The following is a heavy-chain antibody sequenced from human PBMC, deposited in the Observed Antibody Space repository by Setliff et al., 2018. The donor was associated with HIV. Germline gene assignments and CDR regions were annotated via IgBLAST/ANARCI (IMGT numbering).Heavy chain of an antibody. Sequence: GGSLRLSCAASGFTFSDYDIHWVRQAPGKGLEWVAFMRYDGSNKDYADSVKGRFTISRDNSKNTLYLQMNSLRAEDTAVYYCGKDRYDNYVWGSYHGPDFWGQGTLVTVSS. J-gene: IGHJ4*02. V-gene: IGHV3-30*02. CDR3: GKDRYDNYVWGSYHGPDF. CDR2: MRYDGSNK. CDR1: GFTFSDYD. D-gene: IGHD3-16*01.